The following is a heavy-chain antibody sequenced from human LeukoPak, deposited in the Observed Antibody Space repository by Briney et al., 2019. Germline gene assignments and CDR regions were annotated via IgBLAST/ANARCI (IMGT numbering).Heavy chain of an antibody. Sequence: PGGSLRLSCTASGFIFSNYEMNWVRQAPGKGLEWVSYITGRGDTKYCADSVKGRFTVSRDNNKNSLYLQMNSLRAEDTALYYCVKDIAGTGYYYMDVWGKGTTVTVSS. CDR1: GFIFSNYE. J-gene: IGHJ6*03. D-gene: IGHD6-13*01. V-gene: IGHV3-48*03. CDR3: VKDIAGTGYYYMDV. CDR2: ITGRGDTK.